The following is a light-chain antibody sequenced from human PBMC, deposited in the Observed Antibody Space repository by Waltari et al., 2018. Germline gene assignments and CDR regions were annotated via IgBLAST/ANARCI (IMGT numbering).Light chain of an antibody. CDR2: END. V-gene: IGLV1-51*02. J-gene: IGLJ3*02. CDR3: ATWDSSLRAEV. Sequence: QSVLTQPPSVSAAPGQRVTISCSGSSSDIGDNYVSWYQQLPGTAPKLLVYENDNRPSEIPDRFSASKSGTSATLAITGLQTGDEADYYCATWDSSLRAEVFGGGTKLTVL. CDR1: SSDIGDNY.